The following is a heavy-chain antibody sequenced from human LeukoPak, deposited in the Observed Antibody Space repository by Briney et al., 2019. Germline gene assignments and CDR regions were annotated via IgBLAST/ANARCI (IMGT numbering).Heavy chain of an antibody. Sequence: ASVKVSCKASGYTFTGYYMHWVRQAPGQGLEWMGWINPNSGGTNYAQKFQGRVTMTRDTSISTAYMELSRLRSDDTAVYYCARPQRGGTHPPFFDYWGQGTLVTVSS. D-gene: IGHD1-26*01. CDR2: INPNSGGT. J-gene: IGHJ4*02. CDR1: GYTFTGYY. V-gene: IGHV1-2*02. CDR3: ARPQRGGTHPPFFDY.